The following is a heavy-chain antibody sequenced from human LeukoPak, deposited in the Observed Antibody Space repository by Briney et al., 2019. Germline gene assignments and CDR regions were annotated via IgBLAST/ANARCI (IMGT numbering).Heavy chain of an antibody. CDR3: ARELPDVYYDSSGLPDY. J-gene: IGHJ4*01. CDR2: INPSGGST. Sequence: ASVKVSCKASGYTLTSYYMHWVRQAPGQGLEWMGLINPSGGSTSYAQKFQGRVTMTRDTSTSTVYMELSSLRSEDTAVYYCARELPDVYYDSSGLPDYWGHGTLVTVSS. V-gene: IGHV1-46*01. D-gene: IGHD3-22*01. CDR1: GYTLTSYY.